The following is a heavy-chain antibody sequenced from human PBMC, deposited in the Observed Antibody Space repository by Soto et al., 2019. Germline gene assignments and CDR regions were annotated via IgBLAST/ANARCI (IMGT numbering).Heavy chain of an antibody. J-gene: IGHJ6*02. V-gene: IGHV4-59*01. CDR2: MYYSGSI. CDR3: AREGLTCTIGRYYYYGMDV. D-gene: IGHD2-8*01. CDR1: GVSISSYY. Sequence: SETLSLTCTVSGVSISSYYWSWIRQPPGKGLEHIGSMYYSGSISYNPSLKSRVTISVDTSKNQFSLKLSSVTAADTAVYYCAREGLTCTIGRYYYYGMDVWGQGTTVTVSS.